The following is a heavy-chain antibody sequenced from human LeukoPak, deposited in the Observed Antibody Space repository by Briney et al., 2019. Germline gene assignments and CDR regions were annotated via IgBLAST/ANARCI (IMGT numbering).Heavy chain of an antibody. CDR3: AKEGRGTGATIGDY. J-gene: IGHJ4*02. CDR1: GFTFSSYG. CDR2: ISYDGSNK. V-gene: IGHV3-30*18. Sequence: GGALRLSCPASGFTFSSYGMHGVLQAPAKGLEWVAVISYDGSNKYYADSVKGRFTISRDNSKNTLYLQMNSVRAEDTAVYYCAKEGRGTGATIGDYWGQGTLVTVYS. D-gene: IGHD5-12*01.